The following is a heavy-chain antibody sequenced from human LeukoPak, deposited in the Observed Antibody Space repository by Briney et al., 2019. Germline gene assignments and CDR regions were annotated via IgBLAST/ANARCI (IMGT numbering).Heavy chain of an antibody. D-gene: IGHD3-22*01. CDR1: DFTFSNAW. V-gene: IGHV3-15*07. Sequence: GGSLRLSCAVSDFTFSNAWMNWVRQAPGKGLEWVGRIKSKTDGGTIDYAAPVKGRFTISRDDSKNTLYLQMNSLRVEDTAVYYCAKGRYESSGFNWAAWGQGTLVTVSS. CDR3: AKGRYESSGFNWAA. J-gene: IGHJ4*02. CDR2: IKSKTDGGTI.